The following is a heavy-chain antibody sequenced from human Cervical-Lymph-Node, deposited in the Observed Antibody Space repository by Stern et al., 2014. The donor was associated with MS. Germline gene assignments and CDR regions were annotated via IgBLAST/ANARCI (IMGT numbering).Heavy chain of an antibody. Sequence: QVQLVQSGAEVRKPGASVKVSCKASGYTFTRYGIAWVRQAPGQGLEWMGWFNTYNGNTDYTQSLQGRLTLSTDTGTSTAFMELRGLRSDDTAMYYCARDGPIEMATADQKDYWGQGTLVTVSS. V-gene: IGHV1-18*01. J-gene: IGHJ4*02. CDR1: GYTFTRYG. D-gene: IGHD5-24*01. CDR2: FNTYNGNT. CDR3: ARDGPIEMATADQKDY.